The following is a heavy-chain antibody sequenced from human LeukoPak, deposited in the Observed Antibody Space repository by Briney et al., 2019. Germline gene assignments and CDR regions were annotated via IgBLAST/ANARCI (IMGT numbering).Heavy chain of an antibody. J-gene: IGHJ4*02. CDR3: ARNENSGWGYFDY. CDR2: IGGSNGIT. Sequence: GGSLRLSCAASGFTFSSYAMSWVRQAPGKGLEWVSVIGGSNGITFYVGSVKGRFTVSRDNSKDTLYLQMNSLRAEDTAVYYCARNENSGWGYFDYWGQGTLVTVSS. D-gene: IGHD5-12*01. CDR1: GFTFSSYA. V-gene: IGHV3-23*01.